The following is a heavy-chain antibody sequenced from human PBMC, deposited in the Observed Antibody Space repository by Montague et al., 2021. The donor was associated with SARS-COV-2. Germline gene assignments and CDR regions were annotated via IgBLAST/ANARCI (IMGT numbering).Heavy chain of an antibody. CDR3: ASLRGSAEILTAFQGVSYFYGMDV. D-gene: IGHD3-9*01. V-gene: IGHV4-59*01. Sequence: SETLSLTCTVSGGSISSYYWSWIRQPPGKGLEWIGYIYYSGSTNYNPFLKSRVTISVDTSKNQFSLKLSSVTAADTAVYYCASLRGSAEILTAFQGVSYFYGMDVWGQGTTVTVSS. CDR2: IYYSGST. CDR1: GGSISSYY. J-gene: IGHJ6*02.